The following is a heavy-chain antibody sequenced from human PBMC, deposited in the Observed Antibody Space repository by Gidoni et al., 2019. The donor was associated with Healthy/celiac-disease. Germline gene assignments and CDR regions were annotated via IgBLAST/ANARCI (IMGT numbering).Heavy chain of an antibody. CDR3: ASLEDSSGYDLDAFDI. V-gene: IGHV3-48*02. J-gene: IGHJ3*02. D-gene: IGHD3-22*01. CDR2: ISSSSSTI. CDR1: GFPFSSYS. Sequence: EVQLVESGGGLVQPGGSLRLSCAASGFPFSSYSMNWVRQAPGKGSEWGSYISSSSSTIYYADSVKVRVTISRDNAKNSLYLQMNSLRDEDTAVYYCASLEDSSGYDLDAFDIWGQGTMVTVSS.